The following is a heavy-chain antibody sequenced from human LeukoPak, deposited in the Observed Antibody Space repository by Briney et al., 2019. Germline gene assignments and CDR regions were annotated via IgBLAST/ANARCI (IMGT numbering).Heavy chain of an antibody. CDR1: GGTFSSYA. J-gene: IGHJ4*02. Sequence: GASVKVSCKASGGTFSSYAISWVRQAPGQGLEWMGRIIPILGTANYAQKFQGRVTITTDESTSTAYMELSSLRSEDTAVYHCASSTPDYYDSSGVFDYWGQGTLVTVSS. CDR2: IIPILGTA. CDR3: ASSTPDYYDSSGVFDY. D-gene: IGHD3-22*01. V-gene: IGHV1-69*11.